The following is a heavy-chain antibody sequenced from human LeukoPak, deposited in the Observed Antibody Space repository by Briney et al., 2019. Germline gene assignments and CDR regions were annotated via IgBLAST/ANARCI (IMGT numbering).Heavy chain of an antibody. CDR2: INCNGGST. D-gene: IGHD3-10*01. Sequence: GGSLRLSCAASGFTFDDYGMSWVRQAPGKGLEWVSGINCNGGSTGYADSVKGRFTISRDNAKNSLYLQMNDLRAEDRALYYCARGDYYGSGSSGGDYWGQGTLVTVSS. J-gene: IGHJ4*02. CDR3: ARGDYYGSGSSGGDY. CDR1: GFTFDDYG. V-gene: IGHV3-20*04.